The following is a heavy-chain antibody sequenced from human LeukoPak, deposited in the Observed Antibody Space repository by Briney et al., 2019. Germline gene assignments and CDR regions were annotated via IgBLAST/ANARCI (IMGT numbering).Heavy chain of an antibody. V-gene: IGHV1-69*05. Sequence: SVKVSCKASGGTFSSYAISWVRQAPGQGLEWMGGIIPIFGTADYAQKFQGRVTISTDESTSTAYMELSSLRSEDTSVYYCARDPTITGPHDAFDIWGQGTMVTVSS. D-gene: IGHD1-20*01. CDR2: IIPIFGTA. CDR1: GGTFSSYA. J-gene: IGHJ3*02. CDR3: ARDPTITGPHDAFDI.